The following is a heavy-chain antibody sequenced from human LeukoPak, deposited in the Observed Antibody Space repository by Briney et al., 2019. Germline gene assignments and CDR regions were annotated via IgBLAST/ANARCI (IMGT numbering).Heavy chain of an antibody. J-gene: IGHJ3*02. Sequence: SETLSLTCAVYGGSFSGYYWSWIRQPPGKGLEWIGEINHSGSTNYNPSLKSRVTISVDTSKNQFSLKLSSVTAADTAVYYCATQVVTSGRDAFDIWGQGTMVTVSS. CDR2: INHSGST. CDR3: ATQVVTSGRDAFDI. D-gene: IGHD4-23*01. V-gene: IGHV4-34*01. CDR1: GGSFSGYY.